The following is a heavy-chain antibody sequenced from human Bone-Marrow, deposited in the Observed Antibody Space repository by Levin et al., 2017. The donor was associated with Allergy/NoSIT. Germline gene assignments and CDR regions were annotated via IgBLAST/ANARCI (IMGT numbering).Heavy chain of an antibody. D-gene: IGHD3-3*02. V-gene: IGHV3-30*18. J-gene: IGHJ4*02. CDR3: AKAEVAFDV. Sequence: GESLKISCAASGFSFSNYAMYWVRQAPGKGLEWVALISYDGTKKKFADSVKGRFTISRDNSKNTLDLQMNSLRTGDTAVYYCAKAEVAFDVWGQGTLVTVSS. CDR2: ISYDGTKK. CDR1: GFSFSNYA.